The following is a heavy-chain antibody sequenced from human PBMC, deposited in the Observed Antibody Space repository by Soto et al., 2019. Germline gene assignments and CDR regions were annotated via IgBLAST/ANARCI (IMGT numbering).Heavy chain of an antibody. V-gene: IGHV1-69*13. CDR3: ARGRRDGYNFDY. Sequence: SVKVSCKASGGTFSSYAISWARQAPGQGLEWMGGIIPIFGTANYAQKFQGRVTITADESTRTAYMELSSLRSEDTAVYYCARGRRDGYNFDYWGQGTLVTVSS. J-gene: IGHJ4*02. CDR2: IIPIFGTA. D-gene: IGHD5-12*01. CDR1: GGTFSSYA.